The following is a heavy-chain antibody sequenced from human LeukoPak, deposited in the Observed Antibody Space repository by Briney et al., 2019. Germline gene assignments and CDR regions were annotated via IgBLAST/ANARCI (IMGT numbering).Heavy chain of an antibody. CDR3: ARVGSSSWLWYFDY. D-gene: IGHD6-13*01. V-gene: IGHV4-4*07. Sequence: SETLSLTCTVSGGSISSYYCSWIRQPAGKGLEWIGRIYTSGSTNYNPSLKSRVTMSVDTSKNQFSLKLSSVTAADTAVYYCARVGSSSWLWYFDYWGQGTLVTVSS. CDR2: IYTSGST. CDR1: GGSISSYY. J-gene: IGHJ4*02.